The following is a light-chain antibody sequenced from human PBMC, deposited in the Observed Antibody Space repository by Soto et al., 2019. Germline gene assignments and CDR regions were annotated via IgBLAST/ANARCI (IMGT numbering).Light chain of an antibody. Sequence: QSALTQPRSVSGSPGQSVTISCTGTSSDVGGYNYVSWYQQYAGKTPKLLIYDVSKRPSGVPDRFSGSKSGNTASLSISGLQDEDEADYYCCSYAGTYTEVFGGGTKVTVL. CDR2: DVS. V-gene: IGLV2-11*01. CDR1: SSDVGGYNY. J-gene: IGLJ2*01. CDR3: CSYAGTYTEV.